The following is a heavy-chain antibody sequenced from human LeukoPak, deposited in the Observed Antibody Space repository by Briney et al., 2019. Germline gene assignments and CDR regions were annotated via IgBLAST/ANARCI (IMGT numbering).Heavy chain of an antibody. Sequence: SETLSLTCAVSGYSISSGYYWGWIRQPPGKGLEWIGSIYHSGSTYYNPSLKGRVTISADTSKNQFSLKLSSVTAADTAVYYCARQSVAAAGDFDYWGQGTLVTVSS. D-gene: IGHD6-13*01. CDR1: GYSISSGYY. CDR2: IYHSGST. CDR3: ARQSVAAAGDFDY. J-gene: IGHJ4*02. V-gene: IGHV4-38-2*01.